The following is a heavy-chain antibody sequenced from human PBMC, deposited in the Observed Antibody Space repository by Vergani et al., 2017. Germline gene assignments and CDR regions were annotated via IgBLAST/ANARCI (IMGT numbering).Heavy chain of an antibody. V-gene: IGHV3-30-3*01. CDR2: ISYDGSNK. J-gene: IGHJ4*02. CDR1: GFTFSSYA. Sequence: QVQLVESGGGVVQPGRSLRLSCAASGFTFSSYAMHWVRQAPGKGLEWVAVISYDGSNKYYADSVKGRFTISRDNSKNTLYLQMNSLRAEDTAVYYCARGPWIQLWYFGYWGQGTLVTVSS. CDR3: ARGPWIQLWYFGY. D-gene: IGHD5-18*01.